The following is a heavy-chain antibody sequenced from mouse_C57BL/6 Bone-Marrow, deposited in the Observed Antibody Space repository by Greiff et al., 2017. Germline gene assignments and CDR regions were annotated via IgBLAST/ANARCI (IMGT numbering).Heavy chain of an antibody. CDR1: GYTFTSYW. D-gene: IGHD1-1*01. J-gene: IGHJ4*01. V-gene: IGHV1-69*01. CDR3: ARKEEIYYYGTGAMDY. Sequence: QVQLQQPGAELVMPGASVKLSCKASGYTFTSYWMHWVKQRPGQGLEWIGEIDPSDSYTNYNQKFKGKSTLTVDKSSSTAYMQLSSLTSEDSAFYYCARKEEIYYYGTGAMDYWGQGTSVTVSS. CDR2: IDPSDSYT.